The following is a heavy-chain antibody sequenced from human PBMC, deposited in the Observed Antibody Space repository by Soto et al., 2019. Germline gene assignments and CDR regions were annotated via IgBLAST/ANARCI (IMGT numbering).Heavy chain of an antibody. V-gene: IGHV5-51*01. CDR3: ASSSIVVVPAAMSGYYYYYGMDV. D-gene: IGHD2-2*01. Sequence: PGESLKISCKGSGYSFTSYWIGWVRQMPGKGLEWMGIIYPGDSDTRYSPSFQGQVTISADKSISTAYLQWSSLKASDTAMYYCASSSIVVVPAAMSGYYYYYGMDVWGQGTTVTVSS. CDR2: IYPGDSDT. J-gene: IGHJ6*02. CDR1: GYSFTSYW.